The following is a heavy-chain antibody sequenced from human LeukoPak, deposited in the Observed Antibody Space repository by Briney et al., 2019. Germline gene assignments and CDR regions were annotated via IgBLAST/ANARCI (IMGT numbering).Heavy chain of an antibody. J-gene: IGHJ4*02. CDR1: GFTFSSFG. D-gene: IGHD2-2*01. CDR2: IRNEGDIK. Sequence: GGSLRLSCAASGFTFSSFGMDWVRQAPGKGLEWVAFIRNEGDIKYYADSVKGRCTISRDNSKNTLYLQMNSLRAEDTAVYYCAKDVPVAYFDYWGQGTLVTVSS. V-gene: IGHV3-30*02. CDR3: AKDVPVAYFDY.